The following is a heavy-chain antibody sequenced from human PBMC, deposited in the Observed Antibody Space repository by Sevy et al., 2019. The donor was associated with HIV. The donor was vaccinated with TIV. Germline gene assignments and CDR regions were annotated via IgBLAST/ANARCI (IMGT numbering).Heavy chain of an antibody. Sequence: GESLKISCAASGFTVSSNYMSWVRQAPGKGLEWVSVIYSGGSTYYADSVKGRFTISRDNSKNTLYLQMNSLRAEDTAVYYCSGDQGARITMVRGVMIYYSYGMDVWGQGTTVTV. J-gene: IGHJ6*02. CDR1: GFTVSSNY. D-gene: IGHD3-10*01. CDR2: IYSGGST. V-gene: IGHV3-53*01. CDR3: SGDQGARITMVRGVMIYYSYGMDV.